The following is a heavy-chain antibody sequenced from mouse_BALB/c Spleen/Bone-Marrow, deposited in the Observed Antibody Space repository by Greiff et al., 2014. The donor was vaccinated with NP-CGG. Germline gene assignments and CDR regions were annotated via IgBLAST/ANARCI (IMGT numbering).Heavy chain of an antibody. D-gene: IGHD2-13*01. CDR3: ARSGGDSMDY. J-gene: IGHJ4*01. CDR2: IYPGDGST. V-gene: IGHV1S56*01. Sequence: VQLQQSGPGLVKPGALVKISCKASGYTFTSYDINWVKQRPGQGLEWIGWIYPGDGSTKYNEKFKGKATLTADKSSSTAYMQLSSLTSENSADYFCARSGGDSMDYWGQGTSVTVSS. CDR1: GYTFTSYD.